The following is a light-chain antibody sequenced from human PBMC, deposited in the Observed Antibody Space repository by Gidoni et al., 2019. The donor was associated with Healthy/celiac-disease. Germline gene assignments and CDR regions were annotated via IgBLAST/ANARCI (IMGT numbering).Light chain of an antibody. J-gene: IGKJ2*03. CDR3: QQYDHLPYS. V-gene: IGKV1-33*01. Sequence: DIQMTQSPSSLSASVGDRVTITCQASQDISNYLNWYQQKPGKAPKLLIYDASNLETGVPSRFSGSVSGTDFTFTISSLQPEDIATYYCQQYDHLPYSFGQGTKLEIK. CDR1: QDISNY. CDR2: DAS.